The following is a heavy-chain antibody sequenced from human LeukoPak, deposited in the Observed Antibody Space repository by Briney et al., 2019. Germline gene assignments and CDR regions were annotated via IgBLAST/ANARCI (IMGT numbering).Heavy chain of an antibody. V-gene: IGHV3-23*01. Sequence: GGFLRLSCAASGFTFSSYAMSWVRQAPGKGLEWVSAISGSGGSTYYADSVKGRFTISRDNSKNTLYLQMNSLRAEDTAVYYCAKDSDIVVVPAAISNFYYGMDVWGQGTTVTVSS. CDR1: GFTFSSYA. D-gene: IGHD2-2*01. J-gene: IGHJ6*02. CDR3: AKDSDIVVVPAAISNFYYGMDV. CDR2: ISGSGGST.